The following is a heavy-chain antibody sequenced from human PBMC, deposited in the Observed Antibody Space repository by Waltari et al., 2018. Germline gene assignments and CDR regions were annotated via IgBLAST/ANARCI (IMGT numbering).Heavy chain of an antibody. D-gene: IGHD3-10*01. Sequence: QVQLVESGGGVVQPGRSLRLSCAASGFTFSSYAMHWVRQAPGTGLEWVAVISYDGSNKYYADSVKGRFTISRDNSKNTLYLQMNSLRAEDTAVYYCARAGRITMVQGGDYYYYGMDVWGQGTTVTVSS. CDR2: ISYDGSNK. J-gene: IGHJ6*02. CDR3: ARAGRITMVQGGDYYYYGMDV. CDR1: GFTFSSYA. V-gene: IGHV3-30-3*01.